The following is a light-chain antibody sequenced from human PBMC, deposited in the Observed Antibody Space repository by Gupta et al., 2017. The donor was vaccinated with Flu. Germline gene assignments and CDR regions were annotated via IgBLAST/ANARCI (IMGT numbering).Light chain of an antibody. CDR3: TARDDSRNGVV. CDR2: NKD. CDR1: SSNLGGNT. V-gene: IGLV1-44*01. Sequence: RDTISCTGHSSNLGGNTVTWYQQLPGTAPKLLMYNKDQRPSGVPERFSASKSGNSASLAISGLQAEDEADYYCTARDDSRNGVVFGGGTKLTVL. J-gene: IGLJ3*02.